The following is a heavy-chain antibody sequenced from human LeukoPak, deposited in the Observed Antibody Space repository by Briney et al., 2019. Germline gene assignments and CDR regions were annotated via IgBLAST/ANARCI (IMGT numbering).Heavy chain of an antibody. CDR3: AKMLSSGWYLDY. D-gene: IGHD6-19*01. CDR1: GFTFSSSG. CDR2: ISYDGRNE. J-gene: IGHJ4*02. Sequence: GGSLRLSCAASGFTFSSSGMHWVRQAPGKGLEWVSVISYDGRNEYYVDSVKGRFTISRDNSKNTLYLQMNSLRAEDAAVYYCAKMLSSGWYLDYWGQGTLVTVSS. V-gene: IGHV3-30*18.